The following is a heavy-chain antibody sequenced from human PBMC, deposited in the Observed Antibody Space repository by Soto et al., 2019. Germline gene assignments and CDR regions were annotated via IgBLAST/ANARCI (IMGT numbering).Heavy chain of an antibody. J-gene: IGHJ4*02. CDR1: GGSISTTNYY. Sequence: PSETLSLTCTVSGGSISTTNYYWGWIRQPPGKGLEWIGSIYYSGITYYNPSLKSRVTISVDTSKNLFSLKLSSVTAADTAVYSCARQDYGDYLPDYWGQGTLVTVS. V-gene: IGHV4-39*01. CDR3: ARQDYGDYLPDY. CDR2: IYYSGIT. D-gene: IGHD4-17*01.